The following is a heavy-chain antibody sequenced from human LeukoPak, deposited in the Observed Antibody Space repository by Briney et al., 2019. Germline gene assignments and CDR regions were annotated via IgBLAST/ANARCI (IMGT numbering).Heavy chain of an antibody. Sequence: GASVKVSCKASGYTFTGYYMHWVRQAPGQGLEWMGWINPNSGGTNYAQKFQGRVTMTRDTSISTAYMELSRLRSEDTAVYYCARLPKRTMVRGGNDDYWGQGTLVTVSS. J-gene: IGHJ4*02. CDR1: GYTFTGYY. D-gene: IGHD3-10*01. V-gene: IGHV1-2*02. CDR3: ARLPKRTMVRGGNDDY. CDR2: INPNSGGT.